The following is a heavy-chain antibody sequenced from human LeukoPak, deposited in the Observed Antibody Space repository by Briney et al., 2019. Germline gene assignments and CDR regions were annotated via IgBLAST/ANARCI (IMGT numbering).Heavy chain of an antibody. CDR3: ARVLIRYYYYMDV. V-gene: IGHV1-18*01. J-gene: IGHJ6*03. CDR2: ISVYNGNT. CDR1: GYTFTSYG. D-gene: IGHD2-8*01. Sequence: ASMKVSCKASGYTFTSYGISWVRQAPGQGLEWVGWISVYNGNTNYAQKLQGRVTMTTDTSTSTAYMELRSLRSDDTAVYYCARVLIRYYYYMDVWGKGTTVTVSS.